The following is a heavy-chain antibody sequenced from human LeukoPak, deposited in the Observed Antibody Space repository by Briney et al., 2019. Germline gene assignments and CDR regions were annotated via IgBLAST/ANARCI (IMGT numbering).Heavy chain of an antibody. Sequence: PSETLSLTCTVSGGSISSYYWSWIRQPPGKGLEWIGYIYYSGSTNYNPSLKSRVTISVDTSKNQFSLKLSSVTAADTAVYYCARAGLDYYDSSGYYPIFDYWGQGTLVTVSS. D-gene: IGHD3-22*01. J-gene: IGHJ4*02. CDR2: IYYSGST. V-gene: IGHV4-59*01. CDR3: ARAGLDYYDSSGYYPIFDY. CDR1: GGSISSYY.